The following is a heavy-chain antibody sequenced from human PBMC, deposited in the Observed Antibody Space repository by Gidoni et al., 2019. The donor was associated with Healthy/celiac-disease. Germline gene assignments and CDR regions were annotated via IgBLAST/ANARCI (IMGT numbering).Heavy chain of an antibody. CDR2: ISGSGGST. D-gene: IGHD2-21*02. J-gene: IGHJ4*02. V-gene: IGHV3-23*01. CDR1: GFPFRSYA. CDR3: AKVVVVVTASYYFDY. Sequence: EVQLLESGGGLVQPGGSLRLSCAASGFPFRSYAMSWVRQAPGKGLEWVSAISGSGGSTYYADSVKGRFTISRDNSKNTLYLQMNSLRAEDTAVYYCAKVVVVVTASYYFDYWGQGTLVTVSS.